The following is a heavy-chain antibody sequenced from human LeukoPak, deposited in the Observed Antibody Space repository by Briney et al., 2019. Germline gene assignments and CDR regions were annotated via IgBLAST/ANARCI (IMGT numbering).Heavy chain of an antibody. D-gene: IGHD6-13*01. V-gene: IGHV4-31*03. Sequence: PSETLSLTCTVSGGSISSGDYYWSWIRQHPGKGLEWIGCIFYSGSTYYNPSLRSRVSMSVDTSKNQFSLKLSSVTAADTAVYYCARGGGSSSWYPPTGWFDPWGQGTLVTVSS. CDR2: IFYSGST. CDR3: ARGGGSSSWYPPTGWFDP. CDR1: GGSISSGDYY. J-gene: IGHJ5*02.